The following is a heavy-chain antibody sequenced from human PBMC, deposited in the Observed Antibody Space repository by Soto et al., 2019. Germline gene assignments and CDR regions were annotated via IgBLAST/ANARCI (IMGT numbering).Heavy chain of an antibody. D-gene: IGHD1-1*01. Sequence: PGESLKVSCAASGFTFSIYAMSWVLQAPWKGLEWVSSISGSGGGTYYADSVKGRFTFSRDNSKNTLYLQMNSLRAEDTAVYYCAKFGMATTKRSPPYYIDYWGQGALVTSPQ. CDR3: AKFGMATTKRSPPYYIDY. V-gene: IGHV3-23*01. J-gene: IGHJ4*02. CDR2: ISGSGGGT. CDR1: GFTFSIYA.